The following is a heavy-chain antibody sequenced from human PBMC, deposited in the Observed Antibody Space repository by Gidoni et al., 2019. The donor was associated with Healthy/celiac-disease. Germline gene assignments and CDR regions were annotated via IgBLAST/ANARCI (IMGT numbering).Heavy chain of an antibody. V-gene: IGHV4-34*01. CDR2: INHSGST. J-gene: IGHJ4*02. Sequence: QVQLQQWGAGLLKPSETLSLTCAVYGGSFSGYYGSWIRQPPGKGLEWVGEINHSGSTNYNPSLKSRVTISVDTSKNQFSLKLSSVTAADTAVYYCARGLVPAAMGRYYFDYWGQGTLVTVSS. CDR1: GGSFSGYY. CDR3: ARGLVPAAMGRYYFDY. D-gene: IGHD2-2*01.